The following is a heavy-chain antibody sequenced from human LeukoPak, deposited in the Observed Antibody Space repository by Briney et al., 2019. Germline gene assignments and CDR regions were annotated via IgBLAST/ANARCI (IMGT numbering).Heavy chain of an antibody. CDR1: GGSVSSGSYY. J-gene: IGHJ4*02. V-gene: IGHV4-61*01. CDR3: AREVGIAARPFDY. D-gene: IGHD6-6*01. CDR2: IYHSGST. Sequence: PSETLSLTCTVSGGSVSSGSYYWSWIRQPPGKGLEWIGYIYHSGSTNYNPSLKSRVTISVDTSKNQFSLKLSSVTAADTAVYYCAREVGIAARPFDYWGQGTLVTASS.